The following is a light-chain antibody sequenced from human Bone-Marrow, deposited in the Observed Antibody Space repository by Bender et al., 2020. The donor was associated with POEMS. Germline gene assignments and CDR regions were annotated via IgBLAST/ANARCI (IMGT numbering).Light chain of an antibody. CDR2: QDT. V-gene: IGLV3-1*01. CDR3: QALDTYSVI. CDR1: DLGDKY. Sequence: SYEVTQPPSVSVSPGQTASITCSGDDLGDKYVAWYQQKPGQSPVLVIYQDTKRPSGIPERFSGSNSGNTSTLTISGTQAMDEADYYCQALDTYSVIFGGGTKLTVL. J-gene: IGLJ2*01.